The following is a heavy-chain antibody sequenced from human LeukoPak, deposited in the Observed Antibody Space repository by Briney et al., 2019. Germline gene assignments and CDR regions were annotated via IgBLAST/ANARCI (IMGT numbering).Heavy chain of an antibody. CDR1: RFNFNSFV. Sequence: GGSLRLSCAASRFNFNSFVMGWVRQPPGKGLEWVSSISTSSGYIFYADSLRGRVTISRDNAKNSLYLQMNSLKAEDTAVYYCARGYDSSGYYYYYYGMDVWGQGTTVTVSS. CDR2: ISTSSGYI. CDR3: ARGYDSSGYYYYYYGMDV. V-gene: IGHV3-21*06. J-gene: IGHJ6*02. D-gene: IGHD3-22*01.